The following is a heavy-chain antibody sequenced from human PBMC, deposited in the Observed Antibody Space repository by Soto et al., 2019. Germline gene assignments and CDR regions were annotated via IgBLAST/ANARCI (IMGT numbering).Heavy chain of an antibody. V-gene: IGHV3-33*01. D-gene: IGHD2-2*01. J-gene: IGHJ4*02. Sequence: PGGSLRLSCAASGFTFSSYGMHWVRQAPGKGLEWVAVIWYDGSNKYYADSVKGRFTISRDNSKNTLYLQMNSLRAEDTAVYYCARAGVSRPDYFDYWGQGTLVTVS. CDR3: ARAGVSRPDYFDY. CDR2: IWYDGSNK. CDR1: GFTFSSYG.